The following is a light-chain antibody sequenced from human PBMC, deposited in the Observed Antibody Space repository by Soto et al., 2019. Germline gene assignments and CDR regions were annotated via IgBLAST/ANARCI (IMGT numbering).Light chain of an antibody. CDR1: QSVLYSPNNKNY. V-gene: IGKV4-1*01. J-gene: IGKJ1*01. CDR2: WAS. Sequence: DIVMTQSPDSLAVSLGERATINCKSSQSVLYSPNNKNYLAWYQQKPGQPPKLLVYWASTWESGVPDRFSGSGSGTDFTLPISSLQAEDAAVYYCHHYHSAPQTFGQGTKVEIK. CDR3: HHYHSAPQT.